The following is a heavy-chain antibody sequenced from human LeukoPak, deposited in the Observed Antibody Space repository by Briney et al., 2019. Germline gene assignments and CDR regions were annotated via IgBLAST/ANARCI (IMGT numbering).Heavy chain of an antibody. CDR2: IYYSGST. V-gene: IGHV4-39*07. Sequence: SETLSLTCTVSGGSIISSSYYWGWIRQPPGKGLERIGSIYYSGSTYYNPSLKSRVTISVDTSKNQFSLKLSSVTAADTAVYYCARVARLNYYFDYWGQGTLVTVSS. J-gene: IGHJ4*02. CDR3: ARVARLNYYFDY. D-gene: IGHD1-20*01. CDR1: GGSIISSSYY.